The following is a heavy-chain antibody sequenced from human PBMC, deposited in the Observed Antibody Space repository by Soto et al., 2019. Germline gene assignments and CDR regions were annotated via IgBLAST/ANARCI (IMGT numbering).Heavy chain of an antibody. V-gene: IGHV1-18*04. D-gene: IGHD6-19*01. CDR2: ISAYKGNT. Sequence: QVPLVQSGGEVKKPGASVRVSCKSTGYIFTNYGFSWVRQAPGQGLEWMGWISAYKGNTNYAQKLQGRVTLTRDTFTSTVYMELRSLRSDDTAMYYCAREGGHGSGWYGAFDIWGQGTMITVSS. CDR1: GYIFTNYG. CDR3: AREGGHGSGWYGAFDI. J-gene: IGHJ3*02.